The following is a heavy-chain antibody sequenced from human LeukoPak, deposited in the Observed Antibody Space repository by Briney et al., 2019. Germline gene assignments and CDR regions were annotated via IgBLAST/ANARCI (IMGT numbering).Heavy chain of an antibody. J-gene: IGHJ4*02. CDR3: ARDSRGYSTYFDY. CDR1: GFTFSSYS. D-gene: IGHD3-22*01. CDR2: IWYDGSNK. V-gene: IGHV3-33*01. Sequence: GGSLRLSCAASGFTFSSYSMHWVRQAPGKGLEWVAVIWYDGSNKYYADSVKGRFTISRDNSKNTLYLQMNSLRAEDTAVYYCARDSRGYSTYFDYWGQGTLVTVSS.